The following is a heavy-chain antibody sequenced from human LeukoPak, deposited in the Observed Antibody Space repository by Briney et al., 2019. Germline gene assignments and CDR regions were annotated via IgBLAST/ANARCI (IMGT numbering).Heavy chain of an antibody. D-gene: IGHD3-10*01. Sequence: SCKASGGTFSSYAMSWVRQAPGKGLEWVSAISGSGGSTYYADSVKGRFTISRDNSKNTLYLQMNSLRAEDTAVYYCAKAYYGSGSYARGLFDYWGQGTLVTVSS. CDR3: AKAYYGSGSYARGLFDY. CDR2: ISGSGGST. CDR1: GGTFSSYA. J-gene: IGHJ4*02. V-gene: IGHV3-23*01.